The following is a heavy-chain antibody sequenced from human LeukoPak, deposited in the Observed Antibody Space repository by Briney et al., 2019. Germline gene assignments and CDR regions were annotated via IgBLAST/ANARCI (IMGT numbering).Heavy chain of an antibody. Sequence: PSETLSPTCTVSGGSISSYYWSWIRQPPGKGLEWIGYIYYSGSTNYNPSLKSRVTISVDTSKNQFSLKLTSVTAADTAVYYCARGAGGSYYYWGQGTLVTVSS. CDR1: GGSISSYY. CDR2: IYYSGST. V-gene: IGHV4-59*12. CDR3: ARGAGGSYYY. J-gene: IGHJ4*02. D-gene: IGHD3-16*01.